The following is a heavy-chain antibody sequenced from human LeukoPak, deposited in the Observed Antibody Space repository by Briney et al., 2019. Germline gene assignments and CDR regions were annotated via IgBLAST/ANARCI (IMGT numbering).Heavy chain of an antibody. CDR3: AKTFYDSSGYGYAFDI. D-gene: IGHD3-22*01. V-gene: IGHV1-2*02. CDR1: GYTFTDYY. Sequence: ASVKVSCKASGYTFTDYYMHWVRQTPGQGLEWMGWINPNSGGTNYAQKFQGRVTMTRDTSISTAYMELSRLRSDDTAVYYCAKTFYDSSGYGYAFDIWGQGTMVTVSS. J-gene: IGHJ3*02. CDR2: INPNSGGT.